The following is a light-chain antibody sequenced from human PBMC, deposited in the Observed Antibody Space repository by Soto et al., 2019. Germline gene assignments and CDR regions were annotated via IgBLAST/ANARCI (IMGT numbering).Light chain of an antibody. CDR2: GAS. Sequence: IVLTQSPGTLSLSPGERATLSCRASQSVSSNSLAWYQQKPGQAPRLLIYGASSRATGIPDRFSGSGSGTDVALTISRLEPEDFAVYYCQQYGRSPRTFGQGTKVEIK. CDR1: QSVSSNS. V-gene: IGKV3-20*01. CDR3: QQYGRSPRT. J-gene: IGKJ1*01.